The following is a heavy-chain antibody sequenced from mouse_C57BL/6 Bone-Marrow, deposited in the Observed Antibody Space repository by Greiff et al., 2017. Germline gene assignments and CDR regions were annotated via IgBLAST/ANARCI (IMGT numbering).Heavy chain of an antibody. CDR3: ARLNIYYDYDGAMDY. D-gene: IGHD2-4*01. J-gene: IGHJ4*01. CDR1: GYTFTSYW. V-gene: IGHV1-69*01. Sequence: QVQLKESGAELVMPGASVKLSCKASGYTFTSYWMHWVKQRPGQGLEWIGQIDPSDSYTNYNQKFKGKSTLTVDKSSSTAYMQLSSLTSEDSAVYYCARLNIYYDYDGAMDYWGQGTSVTVSS. CDR2: IDPSDSYT.